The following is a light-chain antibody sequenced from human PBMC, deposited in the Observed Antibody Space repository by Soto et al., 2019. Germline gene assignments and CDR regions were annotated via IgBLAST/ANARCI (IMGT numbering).Light chain of an antibody. J-gene: IGKJ1*01. CDR1: KSVRSN. CDR3: QQYNNLPQT. CDR2: GAS. Sequence: EIVFTQSPATLSLSPGERATLSCRASKSVRSNLDWYQQRPGQAPRLLIYGASTRATGIRAMFSRSGSGPECTRTISSLQSEDVAVDSCQQYNNLPQTFGQGTQV. V-gene: IGKV3-15*01.